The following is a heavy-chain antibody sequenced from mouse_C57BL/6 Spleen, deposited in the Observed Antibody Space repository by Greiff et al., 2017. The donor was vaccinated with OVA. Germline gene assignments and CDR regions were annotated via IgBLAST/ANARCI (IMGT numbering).Heavy chain of an antibody. CDR3: TRPPSTTVVEGYFDV. Sequence: EVKVEESGGGLVQPGGSMKLSCAASGFTFSDAWMDWVRQSPEKGLEWVAEIRNKANNHATYYAESVKGRFTISRDDSKSSVYLQMNSLRAEDTGIYYCTRPPSTTVVEGYFDVWGTGTTVTVSS. V-gene: IGHV6-6*01. D-gene: IGHD1-1*01. CDR2: IRNKANNHAT. J-gene: IGHJ1*03. CDR1: GFTFSDAW.